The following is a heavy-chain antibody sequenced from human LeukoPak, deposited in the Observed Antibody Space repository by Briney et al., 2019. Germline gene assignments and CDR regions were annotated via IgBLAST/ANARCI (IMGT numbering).Heavy chain of an antibody. CDR3: AREVEPISAMDKRDWYFDL. CDR2: IYYSGST. V-gene: IGHV4-59*01. D-gene: IGHD5-18*01. CDR1: GGSISSYY. Sequence: SETLSLTCTVSGGSISSYYWSWIRQPPGKGLEWIGYIYYSGSTNYNPSLKSRVTISVDTSKYQFPLKLSSVTAADTAVYYCAREVEPISAMDKRDWYFDLWGRGTLVTVSS. J-gene: IGHJ2*01.